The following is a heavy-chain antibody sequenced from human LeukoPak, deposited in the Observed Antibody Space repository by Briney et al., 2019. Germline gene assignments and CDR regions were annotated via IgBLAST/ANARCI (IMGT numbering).Heavy chain of an antibody. V-gene: IGHV1-69*01. CDR3: AMNSGYGYSAFDI. CDR1: GGTFSSYA. CDR2: IIPIFGTA. D-gene: IGHD5-12*01. Sequence: GASVKVSCKASGGTFSSYAISWVRQAPGQGLEWMGGIIPIFGTANYAQKFQGRVTITADEFTSTAYMELSSLRSEDTAMYYCAMNSGYGYSAFDIWGQGTMVTVSS. J-gene: IGHJ3*02.